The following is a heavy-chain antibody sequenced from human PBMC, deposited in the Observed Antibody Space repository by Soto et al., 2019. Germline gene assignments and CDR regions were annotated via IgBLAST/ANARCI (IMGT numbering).Heavy chain of an antibody. Sequence: SETLSLTCAVYGGSFSGYYWSWIRQPPGKGLEWIGEINHSGSTNYNPSLKSRVTISVDTSKNQFSLKLSSVTAADTAVYYCARPWGSPAKNWFDPWGQGTLVTVSS. D-gene: IGHD3-16*01. CDR3: ARPWGSPAKNWFDP. J-gene: IGHJ5*02. CDR1: GGSFSGYY. CDR2: INHSGST. V-gene: IGHV4-34*01.